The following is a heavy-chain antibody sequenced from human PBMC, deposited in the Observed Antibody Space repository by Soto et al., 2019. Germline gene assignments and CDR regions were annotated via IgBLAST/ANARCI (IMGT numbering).Heavy chain of an antibody. V-gene: IGHV1-18*01. CDR2: ISADNGTT. CDR1: GYTFTTYG. Sequence: QVHLVQSGAEVKKPGASVKVYCKGSGYTFTTYGITWVRQAHGQGLEWRGWISADNGTTNYAQKLHVRVTVTRDTSTSTAYMELRSLRSDDTAVYYCARGRYGDYWGQGALVTVSS. CDR3: ARGRYGDY. J-gene: IGHJ4*02. D-gene: IGHD4-17*01.